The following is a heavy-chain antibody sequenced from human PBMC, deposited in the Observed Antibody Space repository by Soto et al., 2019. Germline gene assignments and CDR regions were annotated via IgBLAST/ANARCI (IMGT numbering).Heavy chain of an antibody. D-gene: IGHD2-15*01. CDR2: IIHTGST. J-gene: IGHJ4*02. Sequence: PSETLSLTCGVDGGCFSGYYWSWIRQPPGKGLEWIGEIIHTGSTNYSPSLKSRVAISIDTSKNQFSLQLNSVTTADTAVYYCARGRKDCSAGSCYSLGYWGQGTLVTVSS. V-gene: IGHV4-34*01. CDR1: GGCFSGYY. CDR3: ARGRKDCSAGSCYSLGY.